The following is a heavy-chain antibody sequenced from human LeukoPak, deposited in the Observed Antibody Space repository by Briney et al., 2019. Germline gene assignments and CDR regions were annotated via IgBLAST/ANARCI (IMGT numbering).Heavy chain of an antibody. J-gene: IGHJ6*03. D-gene: IGHD3-22*01. CDR2: MNPSGST. Sequence: PSETLSLTCAVYGGSFSGYYWTWIRQTPEKGLEWIGEMNPSGSTNYNPSLKSRVTISVDTSKNQFSMELSSVTAADTAVYYCARGRQDVTMIVVVMTAVSYYLDVWGKGTTVTVS. CDR3: ARGRQDVTMIVVVMTAVSYYLDV. V-gene: IGHV4-34*01. CDR1: GGSFSGYY.